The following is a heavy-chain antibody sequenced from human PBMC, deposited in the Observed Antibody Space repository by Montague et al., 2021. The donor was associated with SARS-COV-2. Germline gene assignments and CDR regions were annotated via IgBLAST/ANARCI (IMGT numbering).Heavy chain of an antibody. CDR3: AKGTDTGNSYFALDV. D-gene: IGHD1-1*01. CDR1: GFTFSGIA. CDR2: LSASGGIT. Sequence: SLRLSCAASGFTFSGIAMSWVRQAPGKGLEWVSALSASGGITNYADSVEGRFTISRDNLKNTLFLQMNSLTDGDSAIYYCAKGTDTGNSYFALDVWGQGTTVSVSS. V-gene: IGHV3-23*01. J-gene: IGHJ6*02.